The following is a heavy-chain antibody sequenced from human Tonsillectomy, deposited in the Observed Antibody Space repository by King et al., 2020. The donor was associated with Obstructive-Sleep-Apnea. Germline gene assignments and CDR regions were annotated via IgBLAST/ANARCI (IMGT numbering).Heavy chain of an antibody. CDR1: GGSISSSSYY. V-gene: IGHV4-39*07. CDR2: IYYSGST. J-gene: IGHJ4*02. Sequence: LQLQESGPGLVKPSETLSLTCTVSGGSISSSSYYWGWIRQPPGKGLEWIGSIYYSGSTYYNPSLNSRVTISVDTSKNQFSLKLSSVTAADTAVYYWARDRTYFYDNKGGGIGYWGQGTQVTVSS. CDR3: ARDRTYFYDNKGGGIGY. D-gene: IGHD3-22*01.